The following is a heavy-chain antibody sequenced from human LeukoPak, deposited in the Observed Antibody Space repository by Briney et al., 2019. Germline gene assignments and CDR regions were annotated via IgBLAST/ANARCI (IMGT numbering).Heavy chain of an antibody. Sequence: PSETLSLTCTVSGGSISSGGYYWSWIRQHPGKGLEWIGYIYYSGSTYYNPSLKSRVTISVDTSKNQFSLKLSSVTAADTAVYYCAGGYDFWSGYYYPPFDYWGQGTLVTVSS. CDR2: IYYSGST. J-gene: IGHJ4*02. CDR1: GGSISSGGYY. D-gene: IGHD3-3*01. CDR3: AGGYDFWSGYYYPPFDY. V-gene: IGHV4-31*03.